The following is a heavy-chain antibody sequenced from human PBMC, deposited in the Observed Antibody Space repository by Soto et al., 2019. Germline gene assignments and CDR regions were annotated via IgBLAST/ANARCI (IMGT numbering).Heavy chain of an antibody. CDR3: ARDSGNGASFDY. J-gene: IGHJ4*01. D-gene: IGHD1-26*01. CDR1: GFTFSDHY. Sequence: EVQLVESGGGLVQPGGSQRLSCAASGFTFSDHYMDWVRQAPGKGLEWVGRIRNKANSYTTDYAASVKGRFTISRDDSKDSLYLQMNSLKTEDTAIYYCARDSGNGASFDYWGHGTLATVSS. CDR2: IRNKANSYTT. V-gene: IGHV3-72*01.